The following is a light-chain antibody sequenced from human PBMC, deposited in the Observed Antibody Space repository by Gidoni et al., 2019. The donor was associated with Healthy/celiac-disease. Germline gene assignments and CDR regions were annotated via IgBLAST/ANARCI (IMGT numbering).Light chain of an antibody. J-gene: IGKJ4*01. CDR1: QGISSA. CDR3: QQFNSNHLST. V-gene: IGKV1-13*02. CDR2: DAS. Sequence: AIQLTQSPSSLSASVGDRVTITCRTSQGISSALVWYQQKPGKDPKILIYDASSLESGVPSRFSGSGSGTNFTLTISSLQHEDFSTYYCQQFNSNHLSTFGGGTKVEIK.